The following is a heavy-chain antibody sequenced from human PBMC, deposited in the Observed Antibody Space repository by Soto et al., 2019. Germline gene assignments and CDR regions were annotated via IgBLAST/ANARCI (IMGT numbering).Heavy chain of an antibody. V-gene: IGHV4-31*03. Sequence: QVQLQESGPGLVKPSQTLSLTCTVSGGSISSGGYYWSWIRQHPGKGLEWIGYIYYSGSTYYNPSPKIRVTISVNTSKNQFSLKRSSVTAADTAVYYCARDYYGSGSLDQSDAFDIWGQGTMVTVSS. CDR1: GGSISSGGYY. D-gene: IGHD3-10*01. CDR2: IYYSGST. CDR3: ARDYYGSGSLDQSDAFDI. J-gene: IGHJ3*02.